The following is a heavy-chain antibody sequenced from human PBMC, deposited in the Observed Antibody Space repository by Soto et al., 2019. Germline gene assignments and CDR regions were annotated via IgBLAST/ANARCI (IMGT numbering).Heavy chain of an antibody. CDR1: GGSVSSGSYY. CDR2: IYYSGST. D-gene: IGHD3-3*01. Sequence: SETLPLTWTVSGGSVSSGSYYWSWIRQPPGKGLEWIGYIYYSGSTNYNPSLKSRVTISVDTSKNQFSLKLSSVTAADTAVYYCARDRFLEWLTRDYYYGMDVWGQGTTVTVSS. CDR3: ARDRFLEWLTRDYYYGMDV. V-gene: IGHV4-61*01. J-gene: IGHJ6*02.